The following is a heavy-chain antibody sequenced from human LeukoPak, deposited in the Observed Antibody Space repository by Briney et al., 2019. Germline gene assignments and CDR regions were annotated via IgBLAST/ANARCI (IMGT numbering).Heavy chain of an antibody. CDR2: IYYSGST. Sequence: PSETLSLTCTVSGGSISSYYWSWIRQPSGKGLEWIGYIYYSGSTNYNPSLKSRVTISVDTSKNQFSLKLSSVTAADTAVYYCARGPYGGNSVWGQGTLVTVSS. V-gene: IGHV4-59*01. CDR3: ARGPYGGNSV. D-gene: IGHD4-23*01. J-gene: IGHJ4*02. CDR1: GGSISSYY.